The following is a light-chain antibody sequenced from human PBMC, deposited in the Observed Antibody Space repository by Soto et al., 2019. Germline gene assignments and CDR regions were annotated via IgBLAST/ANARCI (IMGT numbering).Light chain of an antibody. CDR2: NNN. Sequence: QSVLSQPPSASGTPGQRVAISCSGSSSNIGRNTVNWYQQLPETAPKLLIYNNNQRPSGVPDRFSGSKSGTSASLAISGLQSEDEADYYCAAWDDSLAGLNVFGTGTKVIVL. CDR3: AAWDDSLAGLNV. J-gene: IGLJ1*01. CDR1: SSNIGRNT. V-gene: IGLV1-44*01.